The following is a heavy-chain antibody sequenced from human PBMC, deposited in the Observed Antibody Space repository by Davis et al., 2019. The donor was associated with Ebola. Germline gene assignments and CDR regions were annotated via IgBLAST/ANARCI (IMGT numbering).Heavy chain of an antibody. CDR3: AKSGSYDNFPN. V-gene: IGHV3-23*01. D-gene: IGHD3-22*01. Sequence: GESLKISCAASGFTFSSSAMSWVRQAPGKGLEWVSAISGSGGSTYYADSVKGRFTISRDNSKNTLYLQMNSLRAEDTAVYYCAKSGSYDNFPNWGQGTLVTVSS. CDR1: GFTFSSSA. J-gene: IGHJ4*02. CDR2: ISGSGGST.